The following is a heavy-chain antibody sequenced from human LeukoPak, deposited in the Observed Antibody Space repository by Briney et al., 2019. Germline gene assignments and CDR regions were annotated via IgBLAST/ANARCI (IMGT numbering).Heavy chain of an antibody. CDR1: GFTFSSYW. V-gene: IGHV3-7*01. Sequence: GGSLRLSCSASGFTFSSYWMTWVRQAPGKGLEWVANINADGSPTSYVDFVEGRFTISRDNARNTLYLEMNSLRVEDTAVYFCARDISRTMDVWGQGTTVTV. CDR2: INADGSPT. CDR3: ARDISRTMDV. J-gene: IGHJ6*02. D-gene: IGHD2/OR15-2a*01.